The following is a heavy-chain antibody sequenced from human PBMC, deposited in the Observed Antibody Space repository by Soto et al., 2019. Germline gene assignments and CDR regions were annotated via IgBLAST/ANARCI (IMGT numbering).Heavy chain of an antibody. Sequence: QVQLVQSGAEVKKPGSSVRVSCRTSGGTFKNYGFSWVRQAPGQGLEWMGGIIPMYGIANYGQIFQGRLTITADESTNTAYMGLSSLKSEDTAVYYCAGEVGGTGLHLWGQGTQVTVSS. CDR1: GGTFKNYG. CDR3: AGEVGGTGLHL. CDR2: IIPMYGIA. D-gene: IGHD1-26*01. V-gene: IGHV1-69*12. J-gene: IGHJ5*02.